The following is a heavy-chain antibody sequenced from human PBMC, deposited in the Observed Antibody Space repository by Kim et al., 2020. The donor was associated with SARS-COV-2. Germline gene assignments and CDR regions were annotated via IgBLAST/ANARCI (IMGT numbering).Heavy chain of an antibody. CDR3: ARDSTVTTNYYDREPILY. V-gene: IGHV1-46*01. CDR2: INPSGGSK. J-gene: IGHJ4*02. D-gene: IGHD3-22*01. CDR1: GYTFTSYY. Sequence: ASVKVSCKASGYTFTSYYMHWVRQAPGQGLEWMGIINPSGGSKSYAQKFQGRVTMTRDTSTSTVYMELSSLRSEDTAVYYCARDSTVTTNYYDREPILYWGQGTLVTVSS.